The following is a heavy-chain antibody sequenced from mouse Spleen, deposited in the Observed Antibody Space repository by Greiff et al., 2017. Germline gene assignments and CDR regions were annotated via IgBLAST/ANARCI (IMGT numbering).Heavy chain of an antibody. CDR1: GFTFSDYY. CDR3: ARPHYYGSSYGYYAMDY. J-gene: IGHJ4*01. V-gene: IGHV5-12*02. D-gene: IGHD1-1*01. Sequence: EVKLVESGGGLVQPGGSLKLSCATSGFTFSDYYMYWVRQTPEKRLEWVAYISNGGGSTYYPDTVKGRFTISRDNAKNTLYLQMSRLKSEDTAMYYCARPHYYGSSYGYYAMDYWGQGTSVPVSS. CDR2: ISNGGGST.